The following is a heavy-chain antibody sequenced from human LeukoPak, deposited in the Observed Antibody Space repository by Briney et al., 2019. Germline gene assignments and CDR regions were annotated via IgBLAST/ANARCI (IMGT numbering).Heavy chain of an antibody. CDR3: ASSAAGIYGY. Sequence: GGSLRLSSAASGFTFSSYEMNWVRQAPGKGLEWVSYISSSGSTIYYADSVKGRFTISRDNAKNSLYLQMNSLRAEDTAVYYCASSAAGIYGYWGQGTLVTVSS. CDR1: GFTFSSYE. J-gene: IGHJ4*02. CDR2: ISSSGSTI. V-gene: IGHV3-48*03. D-gene: IGHD6-13*01.